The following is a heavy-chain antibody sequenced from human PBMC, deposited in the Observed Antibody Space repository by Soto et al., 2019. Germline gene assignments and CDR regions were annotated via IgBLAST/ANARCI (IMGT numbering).Heavy chain of an antibody. J-gene: IGHJ4*02. V-gene: IGHV1-46*01. D-gene: IGHD1-1*01. CDR2: INPSGGST. Sequence: SVKVSCKASGYTFTSYYMHWVRQAPGQGLEWMGIINPSGGSTSYAQKFQGRVTMTRDTSTSTVYMELSSLRSEDTAVYYCARAPTKPFPYFDYWGQGTLSPSPQ. CDR3: ARAPTKPFPYFDY. CDR1: GYTFTSYY.